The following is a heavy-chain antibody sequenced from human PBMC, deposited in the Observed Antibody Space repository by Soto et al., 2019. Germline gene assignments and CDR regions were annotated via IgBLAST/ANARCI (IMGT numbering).Heavy chain of an antibody. CDR1: GGSFSGYY. D-gene: IGHD2-15*01. J-gene: IGHJ4*02. CDR2: INHSGSA. V-gene: IGHV4-34*01. CDR3: ARNHCSGGSRYLFFDY. Sequence: SETLSLTCAVYGGSFSGYYWSWIRQPPGKGLEWIGEINHSGSANYNPSLKSRVTMSVDRSKNQFSLNLSSVTAADTAVYYCARNHCSGGSRYLFFDYWGLGNMVTVS.